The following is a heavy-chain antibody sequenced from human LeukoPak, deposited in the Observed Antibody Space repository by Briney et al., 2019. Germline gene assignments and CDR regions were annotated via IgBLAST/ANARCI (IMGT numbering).Heavy chain of an antibody. J-gene: IGHJ6*02. CDR2: IWYDGSNK. CDR3: ARDLLRFSDPYYYYGMDV. V-gene: IGHV3-33*01. CDR1: GFTFSSYG. Sequence: PGGSLRLSCAASGFTFSSYGMHWVRQAPGKGLEWVAVIWYDGSNKYYADSVKGRFTISRDNSKNTLYLQMNSLRAEDTAVYYCARDLLRFSDPYYYYGMDVWGQGTTVTVS. D-gene: IGHD3-3*01.